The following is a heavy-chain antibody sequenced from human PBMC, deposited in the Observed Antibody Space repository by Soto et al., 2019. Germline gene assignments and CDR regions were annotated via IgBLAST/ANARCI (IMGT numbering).Heavy chain of an antibody. J-gene: IGHJ4*02. CDR3: VRVVAIPGYPDN. Sequence: QVQLVQSGAEVRQPASSVKVSCKTSGGTFSSYAISWVRQAPGQGLEWMGGIVPIVDTSTYAQKFQGRVTITADESTRTVYMELSSLRSYDTAVYYCVRVVAIPGYPDNWGQGALVTVSS. CDR2: IVPIVDTS. D-gene: IGHD5-12*01. V-gene: IGHV1-69*12. CDR1: GGTFSSYA.